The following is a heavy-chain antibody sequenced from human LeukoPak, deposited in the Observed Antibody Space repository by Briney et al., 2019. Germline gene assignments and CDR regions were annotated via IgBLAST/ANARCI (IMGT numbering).Heavy chain of an antibody. CDR1: GGSISGYY. V-gene: IGHV4-4*07. J-gene: IGHJ3*02. D-gene: IGHD1-26*01. Sequence: PSETLSLTCTVSGGSISGYYWSWIRQPAGKGLEWIGRIYTSGSTNYNPSLKSRVTMSVDTSKNQFSLKLSSVTAADTAVYYCARIGSSYSRHHAFDIWGQGTMVTVSS. CDR3: ARIGSSYSRHHAFDI. CDR2: IYTSGST.